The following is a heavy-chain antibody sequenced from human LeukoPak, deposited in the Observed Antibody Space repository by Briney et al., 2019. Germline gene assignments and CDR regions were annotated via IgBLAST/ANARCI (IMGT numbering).Heavy chain of an antibody. CDR3: ARAGYTYGTLYF. D-gene: IGHD5-18*01. CDR1: GFTFSDYW. V-gene: IGHV3-7*01. Sequence: PVGSLRLSCAVSGFTFSDYWMSWVRQAPGKGLEWVADIEQDGGEKNYVASVEGRFTISRDNAKNTLYLQMNSLRAEDTAAYYCARAGYTYGTLYFWGQGTLVTVSS. CDR2: IEQDGGEK. J-gene: IGHJ4*02.